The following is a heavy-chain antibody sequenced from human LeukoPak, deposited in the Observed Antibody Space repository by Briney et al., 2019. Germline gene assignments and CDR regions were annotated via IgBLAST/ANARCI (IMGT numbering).Heavy chain of an antibody. J-gene: IGHJ4*02. V-gene: IGHV3-53*01. D-gene: IGHD5-18*01. CDR3: ARDTRGYSYGNIDY. Sequence: PGGSLILSCAASGFTVSSNYMSWVRQAPGKGLEWVSVIYSGGSTYYADSVKGRFTISRDNSKNTLYLQMNSLRAEDTAVYYCARDTRGYSYGNIDYWGQGTLVTVSS. CDR2: IYSGGST. CDR1: GFTVSSNY.